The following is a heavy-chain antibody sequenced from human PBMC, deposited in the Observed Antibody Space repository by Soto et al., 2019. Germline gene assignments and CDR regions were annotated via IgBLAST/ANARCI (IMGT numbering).Heavy chain of an antibody. CDR1: GFTFSSHG. D-gene: IGHD3-10*01. CDR2: IWNDGSNK. V-gene: IGHV3-33*01. Sequence: QVQLVESGGGVVQPGRSLRLSCAASGFTFSSHGIHWVRQAPGKGLEWVAVIWNDGSNKYYVDSVKGRFTISRDNSKNTLYLQINSLRVEDTAVDYCARDAGSGIWYVDLWGRGTQVTVSS. CDR3: ARDAGSGIWYVDL. J-gene: IGHJ2*01.